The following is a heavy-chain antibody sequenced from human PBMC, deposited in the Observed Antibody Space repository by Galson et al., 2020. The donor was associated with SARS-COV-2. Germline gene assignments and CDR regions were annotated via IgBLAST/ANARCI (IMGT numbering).Heavy chain of an antibody. Sequence: SETLSLTCTVSGGSISSYYWSWIRQPPGKGLEWIGYIYYSGSTNYNPSLKSRVPISVDTSKNQYSLKLSSVTAADTAVYYCARDQVGGCDCSGGSCYSLGYAWFDPWGQGTLVTVSS. V-gene: IGHV4-59*13. D-gene: IGHD2-15*01. CDR1: GGSISSYY. CDR2: IYYSGST. CDR3: ARDQVGGCDCSGGSCYSLGYAWFDP. J-gene: IGHJ5*02.